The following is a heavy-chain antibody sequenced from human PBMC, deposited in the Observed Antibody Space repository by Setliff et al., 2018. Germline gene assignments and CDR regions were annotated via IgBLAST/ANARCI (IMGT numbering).Heavy chain of an antibody. Sequence: GGSLRLSCAASGFTFSSYWMSWVRQAPGKGLEWVANIKQDGSEKYYVDSVKGQVTISADKSISTAYLQWSSLKASDTAIYYCARRDGYNVDDYYYGMDVWGQGTTVTVSS. D-gene: IGHD5-12*01. CDR2: IKQDGSEK. J-gene: IGHJ6*02. V-gene: IGHV3-7*03. CDR3: ARRDGYNVDDYYYGMDV. CDR1: GFTFSSYW.